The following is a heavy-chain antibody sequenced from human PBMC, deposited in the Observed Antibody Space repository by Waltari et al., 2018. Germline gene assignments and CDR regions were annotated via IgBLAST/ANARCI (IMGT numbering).Heavy chain of an antibody. Sequence: EVHLEESGGALVKPGGSLRLSCAASGFPFSYACMSWVRQAPGKGLEWVGHVKSESDAGTTNYAAPVKGRFTISRDDSKNKLYLQMSSLKTEDTAVYYCTTGGWFNWDRYYFDYWGRGTLVTVSS. V-gene: IGHV3-15*02. D-gene: IGHD1-1*01. CDR3: TTGGWFNWDRYYFDY. CDR1: GFPFSYAC. J-gene: IGHJ4*02. CDR2: VKSESDAGTT.